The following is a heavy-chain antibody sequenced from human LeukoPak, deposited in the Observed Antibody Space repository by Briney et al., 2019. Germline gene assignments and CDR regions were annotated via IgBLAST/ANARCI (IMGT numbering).Heavy chain of an antibody. D-gene: IGHD2-8*01. Sequence: PGGSLRLSCVDSEFTFSSYAMSWVRQAPGKGLEWVSAISGSGGNTYYADSVKGRFTISRDNSKSTLYLQMNSLRAEDTAVYYCAKEMVYAIQVDYWGQGTLVTVSS. CDR1: EFTFSSYA. J-gene: IGHJ4*02. CDR3: AKEMVYAIQVDY. V-gene: IGHV3-23*01. CDR2: ISGSGGNT.